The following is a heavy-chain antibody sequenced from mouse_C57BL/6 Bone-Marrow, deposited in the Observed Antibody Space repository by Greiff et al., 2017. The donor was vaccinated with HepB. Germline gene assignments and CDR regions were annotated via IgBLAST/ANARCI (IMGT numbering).Heavy chain of an antibody. CDR1: GFTFSDYY. Sequence: EVMLVESEGGLVQPGSSMKLSCTASGFTFSDYYMAWVRQVPEKGLEWVANINYDGSSTYYLDSLKSRFIISGDNAKNILYLQMSSLKSEDTATYYCARDQGGSSLWYFDVWGTGTTVTVSS. CDR2: INYDGSST. CDR3: ARDQGGSSLWYFDV. D-gene: IGHD1-1*01. J-gene: IGHJ1*03. V-gene: IGHV5-16*01.